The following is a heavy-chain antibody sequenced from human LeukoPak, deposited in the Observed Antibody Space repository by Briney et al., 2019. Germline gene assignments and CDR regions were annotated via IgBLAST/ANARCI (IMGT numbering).Heavy chain of an antibody. J-gene: IGHJ1*01. V-gene: IGHV4-59*02. D-gene: IGHD3-10*01. CDR3: ASTAIGWFGELLSYFQH. Sequence: PSETLSLTCTVSGGSVSSYYWSWIRQPPGKGLEWIGYIYYSGSTNYKPSLKSRVTISVDTPKNQFSLKLSSVTAADTAVYYCASTAIGWFGELLSYFQHWGQGTLATVSS. CDR2: IYYSGST. CDR1: GGSVSSYY.